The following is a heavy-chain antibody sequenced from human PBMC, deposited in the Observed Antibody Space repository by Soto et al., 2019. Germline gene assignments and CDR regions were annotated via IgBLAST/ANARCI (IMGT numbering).Heavy chain of an antibody. CDR1: GTAFSHYW. D-gene: IGHD5-12*01. J-gene: IGHJ4*02. V-gene: IGHV3-74*01. CDR3: ARETSGYSSYFDY. Sequence: GGSLRLSCAGSGTAFSHYWIHWVRQAPGKGLVWVSRISRDGTSTTYADSVKGRFTVSRDSAKNTVYLQMNSLRVEDTAVYYCARETSGYSSYFDYWGQGALVTVSS. CDR2: ISRDGTST.